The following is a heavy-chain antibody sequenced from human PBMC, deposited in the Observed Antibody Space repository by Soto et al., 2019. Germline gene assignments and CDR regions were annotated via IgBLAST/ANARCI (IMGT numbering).Heavy chain of an antibody. CDR2: IHYSGTT. J-gene: IGHJ4*02. Sequence: LSLTCTVSGGSMRNYFWTWIRQPPGKGLEWIGYIHYSGTTSFFPSYNPSLRSRVTISEDTPKNQFSLKLLSVTTADTAVYFCAAGEASSRNLAPYYLDFWGQGTLVTVSS. CDR1: GGSMRNYF. CDR3: AAGEASSRNLAPYYLDF. D-gene: IGHD6-13*01. V-gene: IGHV4-59*01.